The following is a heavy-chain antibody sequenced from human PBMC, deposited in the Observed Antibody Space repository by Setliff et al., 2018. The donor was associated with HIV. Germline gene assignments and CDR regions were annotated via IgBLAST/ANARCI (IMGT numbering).Heavy chain of an antibody. D-gene: IGHD5-18*01. CDR2: IRYDGSNT. CDR1: GFTFSNYG. J-gene: IGHJ4*02. Sequence: GSLRLSCVASGFTFSNYGMHWVRQAPGKGLEWVAFIRYDGSNTYYVDSVKGRFTMSGDNSKNTLYLQMNSLRAEDTAVYYCARDSYGYDYWGQGTLVTVSS. CDR3: ARDSYGYDY. V-gene: IGHV3-30*02.